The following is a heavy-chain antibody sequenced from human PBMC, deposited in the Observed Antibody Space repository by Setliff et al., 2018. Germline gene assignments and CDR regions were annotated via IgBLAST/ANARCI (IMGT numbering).Heavy chain of an antibody. D-gene: IGHD5-18*01. CDR2: ISPSGST. CDR3: VRQGLDTGRTRWWFDP. CDR1: GASITSGGFY. V-gene: IGHV4-61*09. J-gene: IGHJ5*02. Sequence: TLSLTCSVSGASITSGGFYWTWIRQPAGKGLEWIGHISPSGSTTYNPSVKSRVTISLDTSKNHFSLKLDSVTAADTAVYYYVRQGLDTGRTRWWFDPWGQGTLVTVSS.